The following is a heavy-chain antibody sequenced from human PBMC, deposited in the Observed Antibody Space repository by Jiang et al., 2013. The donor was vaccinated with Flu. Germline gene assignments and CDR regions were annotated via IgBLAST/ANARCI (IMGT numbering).Heavy chain of an antibody. D-gene: IGHD2-15*01. CDR2: IYYSGST. J-gene: IGHJ4*02. Sequence: GPGLVKPSETLSLTCTVSGGSISSYYWSWIRQPPGKGLEWIGYIYYSGSTNYNPSLKSRVTISVDTSKNQFSLKLSSVTAADTAVYYCARSLYCSGGSCYSDYWGQGTLVTVSS. CDR1: GGSISSYY. V-gene: IGHV4-59*13. CDR3: ARSLYCSGGSCYSDY.